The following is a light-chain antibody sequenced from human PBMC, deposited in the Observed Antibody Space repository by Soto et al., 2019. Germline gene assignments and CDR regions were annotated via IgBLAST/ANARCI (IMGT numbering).Light chain of an antibody. V-gene: IGLV2-8*01. CDR1: KSDIGVYDF. J-gene: IGLJ1*01. Sequence: QPALAQPPSASGSPGQSVTVSCTGTKSDIGVYDFVSWYQHHPGKAPRLIIYEVVQRPSGVPDRFSGSKSGNTASLTVSGLQAADEADYLCKSYDGSNNYVFGSGTKVTVL. CDR3: KSYDGSNNYV. CDR2: EVV.